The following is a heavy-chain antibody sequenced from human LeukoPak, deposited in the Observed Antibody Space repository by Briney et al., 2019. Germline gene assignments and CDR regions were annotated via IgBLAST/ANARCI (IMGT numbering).Heavy chain of an antibody. J-gene: IGHJ3*02. Sequence: SVKVSCKASGGTFSSYAISWVRQAPGQGLEWMGRIIPILGIANYAQKFQGRVTITADKSTSTAYMELSSLRPEDTAVYYCARDGVATTRDAFDIWGQGTMVTVSS. V-gene: IGHV1-69*04. CDR2: IIPILGIA. CDR1: GGTFSSYA. D-gene: IGHD5-12*01. CDR3: ARDGVATTRDAFDI.